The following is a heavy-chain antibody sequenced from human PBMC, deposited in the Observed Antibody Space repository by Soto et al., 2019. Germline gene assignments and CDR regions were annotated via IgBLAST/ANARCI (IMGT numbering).Heavy chain of an antibody. CDR1: GYTFTSHG. J-gene: IGHJ6*02. CDR3: ARDIRPAGRYYYYGMDV. D-gene: IGHD6-13*01. V-gene: IGHV1-18*01. Sequence: ASVKVSCKASGYTFTSHGISWVRQAPGQGLEWMGWVSAYNGNTNYAQKLQGRVTMTTDTSTSTAYMELRSLRSDDTAVYYCARDIRPAGRYYYYGMDVWGQGTTVTVSS. CDR2: VSAYNGNT.